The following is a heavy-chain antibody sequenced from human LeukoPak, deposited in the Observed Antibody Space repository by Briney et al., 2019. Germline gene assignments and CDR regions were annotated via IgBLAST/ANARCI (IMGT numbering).Heavy chain of an antibody. D-gene: IGHD2-8*02. CDR3: AREESGGYFDY. CDR1: GYTFTSYY. J-gene: IGHJ4*02. CDR2: INPSGTNT. Sequence: ASVKVSCKASGYTFTSYYMHWVRQAPGQGLEWMGLINPSGTNTNYAQKFRGRVTMTRDTSTSTVYMDLSSLRSEDTAMCFCAREESGGYFDYWGQGTLVTVSS. V-gene: IGHV1-46*01.